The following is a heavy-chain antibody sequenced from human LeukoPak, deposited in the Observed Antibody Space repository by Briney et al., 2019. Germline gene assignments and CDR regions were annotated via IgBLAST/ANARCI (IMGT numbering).Heavy chain of an antibody. CDR3: ARVKGAAAGRNYDY. J-gene: IGHJ4*02. V-gene: IGHV1-2*02. D-gene: IGHD6-13*01. CDR2: INPNSGGT. Sequence: ASVKVSCKASGYTFTGYYMHWVRQAPGQGLEWMGWINPNSGGTNYAQKFQGRVTMTRDTSISTAYMELSRLRSDDTAVYYCARVKGAAAGRNYDYWGQGTLVTVSS. CDR1: GYTFTGYY.